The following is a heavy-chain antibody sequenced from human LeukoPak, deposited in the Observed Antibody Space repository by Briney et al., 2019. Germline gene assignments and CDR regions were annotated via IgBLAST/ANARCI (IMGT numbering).Heavy chain of an antibody. V-gene: IGHV3-23*01. CDR3: ARRAYNWGAFDI. D-gene: IGHD5-24*01. CDR2: ISPSGADT. J-gene: IGHJ3*02. CDR1: GFTLTNYA. Sequence: GGSLRLSCAASGFTLTNYAMNWVRQAPGKGLEWVSTISPSGADTYSADSVKGRSTISRDISKNTLYLQMNSLRAEDTAVYYCARRAYNWGAFDIWGHGTMVTVSS.